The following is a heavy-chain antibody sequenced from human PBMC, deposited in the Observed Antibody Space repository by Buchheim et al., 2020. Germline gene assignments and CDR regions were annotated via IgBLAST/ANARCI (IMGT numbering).Heavy chain of an antibody. CDR1: GFPFSDSH. D-gene: IGHD2-21*02. Sequence: EVQLLESGGTWVQPGGSLKLSCAASGFPFSDSHMHWVRLIPGKGLEWIAHIRNKRDHHATAYAASVKGRFTIPRDDSKGTTYLQMNTLETGDTAIYYCSRQTNSCHDFWGQGIL. J-gene: IGHJ1*01. CDR2: IRNKRDHHAT. CDR3: SRQTNSCHDF. V-gene: IGHV3-73*02.